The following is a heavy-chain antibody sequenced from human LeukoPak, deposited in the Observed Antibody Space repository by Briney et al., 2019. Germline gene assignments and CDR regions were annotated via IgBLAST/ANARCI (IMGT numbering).Heavy chain of an antibody. J-gene: IGHJ2*01. CDR1: GYTFTSYY. D-gene: IGHD1-26*01. CDR3: ARVALSGSYFHYWYFDL. CDR2: INPSGGST. Sequence: ASVKVSCKASGYTFTSYYMHWVRQAPGQGLEWMGIINPSGGSTSYAQKFQGRVTMTRDTSTSTVYMELSSLRSEDTAVYYCARVALSGSYFHYWYFDLWGRGTLVTVSS. V-gene: IGHV1-46*01.